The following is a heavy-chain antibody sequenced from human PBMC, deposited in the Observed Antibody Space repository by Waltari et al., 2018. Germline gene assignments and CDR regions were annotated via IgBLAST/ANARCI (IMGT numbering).Heavy chain of an antibody. CDR2: ISSSSSYI. Sequence: EVQLVESGGGLVKPGGSLRLSCAASGFTFSSYSMNWVRQAPGKGLEWVSSISSSSSYIYYADSVKGRFTISRDNAKNSLYLQMNSLRAEDTAVYYCASSPSLADWYFDLWGRGTLVTVSS. V-gene: IGHV3-21*01. CDR1: GFTFSSYS. CDR3: ASSPSLADWYFDL. J-gene: IGHJ2*01.